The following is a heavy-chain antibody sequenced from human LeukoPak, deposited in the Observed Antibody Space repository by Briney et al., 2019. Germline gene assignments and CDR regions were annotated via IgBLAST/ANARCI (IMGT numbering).Heavy chain of an antibody. Sequence: QPGRSLRLSCAASGFTFSSYGMHWVRQAPGKGLEWVVVISYDGSNKYYADSVKGRFTISRDNSKNTLYLQMNSLRAEDTAVYYCAKDLGIAAAKDYFDYWGQGTLVTVSS. CDR1: GFTFSSYG. D-gene: IGHD6-13*01. CDR3: AKDLGIAAAKDYFDY. V-gene: IGHV3-30*18. J-gene: IGHJ4*02. CDR2: ISYDGSNK.